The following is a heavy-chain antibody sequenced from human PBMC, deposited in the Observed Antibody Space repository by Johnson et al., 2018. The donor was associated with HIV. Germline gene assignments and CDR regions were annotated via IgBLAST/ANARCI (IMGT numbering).Heavy chain of an antibody. D-gene: IGHD1-26*01. CDR2: IRSDGTNK. Sequence: QVQLVESGGGVVQPGGSLRLSCAAFGFTFSTYGIHWVRQAPGKGLEWVAFIRSDGTNKYYADFVKGRFSISRDNSKNTLYLQMNSLRAEDTAVYYCAKPLVGATRDDAFDVWGQGTMVTVSS. V-gene: IGHV3-30*02. J-gene: IGHJ3*01. CDR3: AKPLVGATRDDAFDV. CDR1: GFTFSTYG.